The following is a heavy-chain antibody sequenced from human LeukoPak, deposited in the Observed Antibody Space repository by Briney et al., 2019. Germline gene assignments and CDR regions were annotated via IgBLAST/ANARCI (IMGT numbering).Heavy chain of an antibody. Sequence: PSETLSLTCTVSGGSISSYCWSWIRQPAGKGLEWIGHISTSGSTNYNPSLKSRVTMSVDTSKNQFSVKLNSVTAADTAVYFCARDFVVVPAAYYFDYWGQGTLVTASS. D-gene: IGHD2-2*01. CDR2: ISTSGST. CDR3: ARDFVVVPAAYYFDY. CDR1: GGSISSYC. V-gene: IGHV4-4*07. J-gene: IGHJ4*02.